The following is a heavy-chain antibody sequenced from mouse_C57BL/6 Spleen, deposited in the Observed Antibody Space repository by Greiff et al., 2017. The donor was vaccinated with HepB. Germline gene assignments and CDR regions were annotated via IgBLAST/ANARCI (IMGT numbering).Heavy chain of an antibody. J-gene: IGHJ2*01. CDR2: ISSGSSTI. D-gene: IGHD3-3*01. Sequence: EVKLVESGGGLVKPGGSLKLSCAASGFTFSDYGMHWVRQAPEKGLEWVAYISSGSSTIYYADTVKGRFTISRDNAKNTLFLQMTSLRSEDTAMYYCARQGDVGYFDYWGQGTTLTVSS. CDR1: GFTFSDYG. CDR3: ARQGDVGYFDY. V-gene: IGHV5-17*01.